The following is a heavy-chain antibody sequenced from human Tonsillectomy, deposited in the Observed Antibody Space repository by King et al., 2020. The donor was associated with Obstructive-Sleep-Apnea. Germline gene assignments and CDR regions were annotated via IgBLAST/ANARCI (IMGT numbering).Heavy chain of an antibody. CDR3: ARYCSSTSCPFDY. Sequence: VQLVESGAEVKKPGESLRISCKGSGYSFTSYWISWVRQMPGKGLEWMGRIDPSDSYTNYSPSFQGHVTISTDKSISTAYLQWSSLKASDTAMYYCARYCSSTSCPFDYWGQGTLVTVSS. CDR1: GYSFTSYW. J-gene: IGHJ4*02. V-gene: IGHV5-10-1*03. D-gene: IGHD2-2*01. CDR2: IDPSDSYT.